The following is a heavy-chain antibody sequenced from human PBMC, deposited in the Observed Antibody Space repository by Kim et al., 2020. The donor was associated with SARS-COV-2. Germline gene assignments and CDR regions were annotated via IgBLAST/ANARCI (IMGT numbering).Heavy chain of an antibody. D-gene: IGHD2-15*01. Sequence: GGSLRLSCAASGFTFSSYGMHWVRQAPGKGLEWVAVISYDGSNKYYADSVKGRFTISRDNSKNTLYLQMNSLRAEDTAVYYCAREFPVVVAATKGPGWFDPWGQGTLVTVSS. CDR3: AREFPVVVAATKGPGWFDP. J-gene: IGHJ5*02. CDR2: ISYDGSNK. CDR1: GFTFSSYG. V-gene: IGHV3-33*05.